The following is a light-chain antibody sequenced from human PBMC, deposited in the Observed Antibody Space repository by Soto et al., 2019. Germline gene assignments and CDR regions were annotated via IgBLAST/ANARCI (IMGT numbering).Light chain of an antibody. CDR1: SSDVGGYNY. CDR3: SSFVGGNTYV. Sequence: QSVLTQPPSASGSPGQSVAISCTGTSSDVGGYNYVSWYQQHPGKAPKLMIYEVNKRPSGVPDRFSGSKSGNTASLTVSGLQAEDEADYYCSSFVGGNTYVFGTGTKVTVL. J-gene: IGLJ1*01. CDR2: EVN. V-gene: IGLV2-8*01.